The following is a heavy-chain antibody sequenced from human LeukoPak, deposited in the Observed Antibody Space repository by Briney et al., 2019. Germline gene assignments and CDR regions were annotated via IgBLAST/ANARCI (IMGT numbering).Heavy chain of an antibody. J-gene: IGHJ6*03. V-gene: IGHV1-18*01. CDR1: GYTFTSYV. Sequence: ASVKVSCKASGYTFTSYVISWVRQAPGQGLEWMGWISAYNGNTNYAQKLQGRVTMTTDTSTSTAYMELRSLRSDDTAVYYCARLQGPPAYYYYYMDVWGKGTTVTVSS. CDR3: ARLQGPPAYYYYYMDV. CDR2: ISAYNGNT.